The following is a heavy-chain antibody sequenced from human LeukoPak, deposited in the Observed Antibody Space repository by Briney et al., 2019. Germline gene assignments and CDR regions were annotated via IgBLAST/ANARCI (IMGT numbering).Heavy chain of an antibody. CDR2: IYSGGST. V-gene: IGHV3-53*04. CDR3: ARDLSGVNPFDY. CDR1: GFTVSSNY. Sequence: QSGGSLRLSCAVSGFTVSSNYMSWVRQPPGKGLEWVSVIYSGGSTYYADSVKGRFTISRHDSRDTLYLQMNSLRVEDTAVYYCARDLSGVNPFDYWGQRTLVTVSS. J-gene: IGHJ4*02. D-gene: IGHD2-8*01.